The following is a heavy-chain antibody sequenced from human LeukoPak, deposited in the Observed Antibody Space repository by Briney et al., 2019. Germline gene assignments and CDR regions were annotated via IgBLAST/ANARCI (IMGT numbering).Heavy chain of an antibody. D-gene: IGHD3-22*01. CDR3: AKDRPNYYGSNGHYYRRDGDY. J-gene: IGHJ4*02. V-gene: IGHV3-23*01. CDR2: ITSSGDGT. CDR1: GFTFSIYA. Sequence: QPGGSLRLSCAASGFTFSIYAMGWVRQAPGKGLQWVSSITSSGDGTYYADSVKGRFTISRDNSENMLYLQMNSLRVEDTAVYFCAKDRPNYYGSNGHYYRRDGDYWGQGTLVTVSS.